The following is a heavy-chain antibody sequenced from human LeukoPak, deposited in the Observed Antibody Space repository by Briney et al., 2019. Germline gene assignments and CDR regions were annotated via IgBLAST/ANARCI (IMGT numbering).Heavy chain of an antibody. J-gene: IGHJ4*02. CDR1: GFSFSNHY. V-gene: IGHV3-7*01. CDR3: TRAFSGSFDY. D-gene: IGHD1-26*01. CDR2: INEDGSNK. Sequence: GGSLRLSCTASGFSFSNHYMRWIRQAPGKGLEWVANINEDGSNKWHLGSVKGRFTVSRDNARNSLYLQMNSLRAEDTAVNYCTRAFSGSFDYWGQGTLVTVSS.